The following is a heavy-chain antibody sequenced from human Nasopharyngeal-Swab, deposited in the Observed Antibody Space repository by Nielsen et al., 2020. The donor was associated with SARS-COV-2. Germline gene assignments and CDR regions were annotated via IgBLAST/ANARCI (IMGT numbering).Heavy chain of an antibody. D-gene: IGHD1-1*01. J-gene: IGHJ4*02. CDR3: ARDSPWQELDY. V-gene: IGHV3-74*01. CDR1: GFSFSIYW. CDR2: ISSDESTT. Sequence: GESLKISCAASGFSFSIYWMHWVRQPPGKGLVWVSGISSDESTTTYADSVKGRFTISRDNTKNTLYLQMNSLRAEDTAVYYCARDSPWQELDYWGQGTLFTVSS.